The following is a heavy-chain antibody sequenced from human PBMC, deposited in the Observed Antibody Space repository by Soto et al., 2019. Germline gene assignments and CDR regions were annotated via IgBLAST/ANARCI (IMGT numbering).Heavy chain of an antibody. CDR2: IYLGDSET. CDR3: AIPSVAAHTGHNMAV. Sequence: GDSLNISCKGSGYSFSNYWIGWGRQMPGKGLEWMGIIYLGDSETRYSPSFEGQVTTSADKSISTAYLQWNSLRASDTAIYYCAIPSVAAHTGHNMAVWGQGTRVTSSS. D-gene: IGHD6-6*01. CDR1: GYSFSNYW. V-gene: IGHV5-51*01. J-gene: IGHJ6*02.